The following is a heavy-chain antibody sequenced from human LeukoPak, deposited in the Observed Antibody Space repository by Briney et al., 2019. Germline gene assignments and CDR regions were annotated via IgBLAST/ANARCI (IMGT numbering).Heavy chain of an antibody. CDR3: AKDRYSGYDSLDY. CDR1: GFSFSSYT. D-gene: IGHD5-12*01. J-gene: IGHJ4*02. CDR2: ISYDGTNE. V-gene: IGHV3-30*04. Sequence: GGSLRLSCAGSGFSFSSYTMHWVRQAPGKGLEWVAIISYDGTNEYYADFVKGRFTISRDNSKNTLYLQVNSLRAEDTAVYYCAKDRYSGYDSLDYWGQGTLVTVSS.